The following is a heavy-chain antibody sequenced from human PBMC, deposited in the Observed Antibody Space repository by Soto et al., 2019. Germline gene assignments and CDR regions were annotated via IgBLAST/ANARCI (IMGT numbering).Heavy chain of an antibody. CDR1: GFTFSSYA. CDR3: ARAYCSSTSCYLADYYYYGMDV. V-gene: IGHV3-64*01. J-gene: IGHJ6*02. Sequence: GGSLRLSCAASGFTFSSYAMHWVRQAPGKGLEYVSAISSNGGSTYYANSVKGRFTISRDNSKNTLYLQMGSLRAEDMAVYYCARAYCSSTSCYLADYYYYGMDVWGQGTTVTVSS. CDR2: ISSNGGST. D-gene: IGHD2-2*01.